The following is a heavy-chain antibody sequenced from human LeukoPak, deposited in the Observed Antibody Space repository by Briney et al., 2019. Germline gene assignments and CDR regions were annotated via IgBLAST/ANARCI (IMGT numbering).Heavy chain of an antibody. CDR1: GFTFNTYW. CDR3: VRDSPSGFFDL. J-gene: IGHJ2*01. V-gene: IGHV3-74*01. CDR2: INPDGTVT. Sequence: GGSLRLSCAASGFTFNTYWMHWVRRAPGKGLVWGSPINPDGTVTTYADSVKGRFTISRDNAKNTLYLQINSLKAEDTAVYYCVRDSPSGFFDLWGRGTLVTVSS. D-gene: IGHD6-19*01.